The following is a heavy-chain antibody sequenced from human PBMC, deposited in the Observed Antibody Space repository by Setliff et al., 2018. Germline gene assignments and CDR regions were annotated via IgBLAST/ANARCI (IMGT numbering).Heavy chain of an antibody. D-gene: IGHD2-15*01. V-gene: IGHV4-59*08. CDR2: ISYTGST. CDR3: LRIRLVPHGHS. CDR1: GDSIFDNY. Sequence: SETLSLTCSVSGDSIFDNYWSWIRQSPGRGLEWIAYISYTGSTNYNPSLRTRVSISVDTSKSHFSLRLSSVTAADTAVYYCLRIRLVPHGHSWGQGTLVTVSS. J-gene: IGHJ4*02.